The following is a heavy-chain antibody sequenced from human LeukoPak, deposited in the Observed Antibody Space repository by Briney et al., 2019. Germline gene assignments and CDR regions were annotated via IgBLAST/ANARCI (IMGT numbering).Heavy chain of an antibody. Sequence: GGSLRLSCAASGFTFSSYSMNWVRQAPGKGLEWVSSISSSSSYIYYADSVKGRFTISRDNAKNSLYLQMNSLRAEDTAVYYCATSIGYGDFALDYWGQGTLVTVSS. J-gene: IGHJ4*02. D-gene: IGHD4-17*01. CDR2: ISSSSSYI. CDR3: ATSIGYGDFALDY. CDR1: GFTFSSYS. V-gene: IGHV3-21*01.